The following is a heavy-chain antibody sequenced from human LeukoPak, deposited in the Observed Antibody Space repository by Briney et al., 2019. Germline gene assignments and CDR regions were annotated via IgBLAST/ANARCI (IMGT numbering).Heavy chain of an antibody. D-gene: IGHD6-13*01. V-gene: IGHV1-8*01. J-gene: IGHJ6*02. CDR2: MNPNSGNT. Sequence: ASVKVSCKASGYTFTSYGINWVRQATGQGLEWMGWMNPNSGNTGYAQKFQGRVTMTRNTSISTAYMELSSVTAADTAVYYCAREKAAARYGYYYGMDVWGQGTTVTVPS. CDR1: GYTFTSYG. CDR3: AREKAAARYGYYYGMDV.